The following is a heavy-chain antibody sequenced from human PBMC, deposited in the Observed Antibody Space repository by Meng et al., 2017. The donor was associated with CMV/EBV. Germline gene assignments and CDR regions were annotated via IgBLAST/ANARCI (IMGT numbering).Heavy chain of an antibody. V-gene: IGHV1-18*01. CDR2: VSAYNGNT. CDR1: GYTFTSYG. D-gene: IGHD2-2*02. Sequence: ASVKVSCKASGYTFTSYGISWVRQAPGQGLGWMGWVSAYNGNTNYAQKLQGRVTMTTDTSTSTAYMELRSLRSDDTAVYYCARDCSSTSCYRKWYYGMDVWGQGTTVTVSS. J-gene: IGHJ6*02. CDR3: ARDCSSTSCYRKWYYGMDV.